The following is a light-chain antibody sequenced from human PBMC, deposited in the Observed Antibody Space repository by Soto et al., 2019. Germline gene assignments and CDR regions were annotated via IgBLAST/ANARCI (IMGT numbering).Light chain of an antibody. Sequence: QSALTQPPSISGAPGQRVTISCTGSSSNIGAGSDVHWYHQLPGTAPKLLIYGNTNRPSGVPDRFSGSKSGTSASLAIAGLQTEDEGDYYCSSYTSSSTRVFGTGTKVTVL. CDR1: SSNIGAGSD. V-gene: IGLV1-40*01. CDR2: GNT. J-gene: IGLJ1*01. CDR3: SSYTSSSTRV.